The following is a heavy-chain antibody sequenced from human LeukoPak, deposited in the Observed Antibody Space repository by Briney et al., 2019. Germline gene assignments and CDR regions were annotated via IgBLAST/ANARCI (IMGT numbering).Heavy chain of an antibody. V-gene: IGHV4-30-4*01. D-gene: IGHD2-2*01. CDR2: IYYSGST. CDR1: GGSISSGDYY. Sequence: SETLSLTCTVSGGSISSGDYYWSWIRQPPGKGLEWIGYIYYSGSTYYNPSLKSRVTISVDTSKNQFSLKLSPVTAADTAVYYCARVLNPSPVPYFDYWGQGTLVTVSS. CDR3: ARVLNPSPVPYFDY. J-gene: IGHJ4*02.